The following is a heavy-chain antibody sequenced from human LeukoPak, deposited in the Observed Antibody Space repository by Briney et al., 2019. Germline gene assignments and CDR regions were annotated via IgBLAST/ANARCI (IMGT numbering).Heavy chain of an antibody. J-gene: IGHJ4*02. CDR1: GFTFSSYA. Sequence: GGSLRLSCAASGFTFSSYAISWVRQAPGQGLEWMGGIIPIFGTANYAQKFQGRVTITADESTSTAYMELSSLRSEDTAVYYCARCKYSYGHHLDYWGQGTLVTVSS. V-gene: IGHV1-69*01. CDR2: IIPIFGTA. CDR3: ARCKYSYGHHLDY. D-gene: IGHD5-18*01.